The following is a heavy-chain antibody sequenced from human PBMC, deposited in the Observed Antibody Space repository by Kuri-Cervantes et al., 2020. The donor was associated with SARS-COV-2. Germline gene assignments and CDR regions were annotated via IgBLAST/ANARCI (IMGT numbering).Heavy chain of an antibody. V-gene: IGHV3-11*01. CDR1: GFTFSDYY. CDR2: ISSSGSTI. Sequence: GESLKISCAASGFTFSDYYMSWIRQAPGKGLEWVSYISSSGSTIYYADSVKGRSTISRDNAKNSLYLQMNSLRAEDTAVYYCARGAHDYYYYGMDVWGQGTTVTVSS. J-gene: IGHJ6*02. CDR3: ARGAHDYYYYGMDV.